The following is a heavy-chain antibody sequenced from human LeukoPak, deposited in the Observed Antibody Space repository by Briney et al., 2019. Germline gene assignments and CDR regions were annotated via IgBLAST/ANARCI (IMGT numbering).Heavy chain of an antibody. CDR1: GGSISTFF. D-gene: IGHD3-9*01. CDR2: IYTGTT. CDR3: ARGTEMTSFTGYYSFDY. Sequence: SETLSLTCTVSGGSISTFFWTWIRQSAGKGLEWIGRIYTGTTYYNPSLESRATISVDSSNNRFSLKLTSLTAADTAVYYCARGTEMTSFTGYYSFDYWGRGSLVTVSS. J-gene: IGHJ4*02. V-gene: IGHV4-4*07.